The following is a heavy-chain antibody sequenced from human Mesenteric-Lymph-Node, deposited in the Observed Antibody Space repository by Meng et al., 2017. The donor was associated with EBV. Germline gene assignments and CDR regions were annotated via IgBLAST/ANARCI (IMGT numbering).Heavy chain of an antibody. D-gene: IGHD1-26*01. V-gene: IGHV4-4*02. CDR2: IYHGGST. CDR1: GGSIRSSKW. CDR3: ARGEIVRGEWYFDL. Sequence: QERGPGALVPSGASPLPCCVSGGSIRSSKWWSWVRQSPGKGLEWIGEIYHGGSTNYNPSLKGRVTMSVDKSQNQLSLKLTSVSAADRAIYYCARGEIVRGEWYFDLWGRGTLVTVSS. J-gene: IGHJ2*01.